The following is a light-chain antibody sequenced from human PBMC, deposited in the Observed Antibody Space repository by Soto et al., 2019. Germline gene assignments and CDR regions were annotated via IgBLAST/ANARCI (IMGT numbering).Light chain of an antibody. CDR3: QQYNTYST. CDR2: DAS. J-gene: IGKJ5*01. V-gene: IGKV1-5*01. CDR1: QSVNSW. Sequence: DIQMTQSPSTLSAFVGDRFTITCRSSQSVNSWLAWYQQRPGKAPKLLIYDASTLESGVPSRFSGNGSGTEFTLTISSLQPDDFATYYCQQYNTYSTFGQGTRLEIK.